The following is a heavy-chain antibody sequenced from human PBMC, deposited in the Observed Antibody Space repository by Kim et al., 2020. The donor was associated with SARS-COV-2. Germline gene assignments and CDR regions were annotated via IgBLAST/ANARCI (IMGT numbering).Heavy chain of an antibody. V-gene: IGHV3-11*06. CDR3: ARVDSSGWYLLYYFDY. D-gene: IGHD6-19*01. Sequence: CVKGRFTIPRDNAKNSLYLQMNSRRGEDTAVYYCARVDSSGWYLLYYFDYWGQGTLVTVSS. J-gene: IGHJ4*02.